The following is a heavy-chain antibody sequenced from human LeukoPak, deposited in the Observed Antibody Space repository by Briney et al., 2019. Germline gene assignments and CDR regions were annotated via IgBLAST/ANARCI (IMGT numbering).Heavy chain of an antibody. Sequence: SGGSLRLSCAASGFTFSSYDMHWVRQAPGKGLEWVAFIQDDGSNKYNADSVKGRFTISRDNSKNTLYLQMNSLRAEDTAVYYCARVWVGYYGSGRGRNWFDPWGQGTLVTVSS. V-gene: IGHV3-30*02. CDR1: GFTFSSYD. CDR3: ARVWVGYYGSGRGRNWFDP. D-gene: IGHD3-10*01. CDR2: IQDDGSNK. J-gene: IGHJ5*02.